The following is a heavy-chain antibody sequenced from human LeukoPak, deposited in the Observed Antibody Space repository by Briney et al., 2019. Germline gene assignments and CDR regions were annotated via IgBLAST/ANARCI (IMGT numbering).Heavy chain of an antibody. CDR2: IYYSGST. CDR1: GGSISSSSYY. D-gene: IGHD3-9*01. V-gene: IGHV4-39*07. CDR3: ARCYYDILTGWGNYYYYGMDV. J-gene: IGHJ6*02. Sequence: PSETLSLTCTVSGGSISSSSYYWGWIRQPPGKGLEWIGSIYYSGSTYYNPSLKSRVTISVDTSKNQFSLKLSSVTAADTAVYYCARCYYDILTGWGNYYYYGMDVWGQGTTVTVSS.